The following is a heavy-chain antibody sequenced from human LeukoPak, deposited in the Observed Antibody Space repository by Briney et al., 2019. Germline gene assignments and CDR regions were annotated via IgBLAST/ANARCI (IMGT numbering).Heavy chain of an antibody. D-gene: IGHD3-22*01. CDR3: ARGPILYYYDSSGYAVKAY. V-gene: IGHV4-4*07. Sequence: PSETLSLTCTVSGGSISSYYWSWIRQPAGKGLEWIGRIYTSGSTNYNPSLKSRVTMSVDTSKNQFSLKLSSVTAADTAVYYCARGPILYYYDSSGYAVKAYWGQGTLVTVSS. CDR2: IYTSGST. J-gene: IGHJ4*02. CDR1: GGSISSYY.